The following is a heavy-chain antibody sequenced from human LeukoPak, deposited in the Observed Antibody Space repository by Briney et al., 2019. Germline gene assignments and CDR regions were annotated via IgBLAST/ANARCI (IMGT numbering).Heavy chain of an antibody. V-gene: IGHV3-53*05. D-gene: IGHD6-19*01. CDR1: GFTVSSNY. CDR2: IYSGGST. CDR3: AKEGSSGFIDS. J-gene: IGHJ4*02. Sequence: GGSLRLSCAASGFTVSSNYMSWVRQAPGKGLEWVSFIYSGGSTRYPDSAKGRFTISRDISKNTVSLQMNSLRAEDTAIFYCAKEGSSGFIDSWGRGTLVTVSS.